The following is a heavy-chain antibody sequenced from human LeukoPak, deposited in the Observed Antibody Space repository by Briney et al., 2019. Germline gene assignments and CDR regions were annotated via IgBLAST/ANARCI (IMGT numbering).Heavy chain of an antibody. Sequence: GESLKISCQVSGYSFSIYWIGWVRQMPGKGLEWMGIIYPGDSDTRYSPSFQGQVTISVDKSINTAYLQWSSLKASDTAMYYCARQDGDGLYYFDYWGQETLVTVSS. CDR1: GYSFSIYW. CDR2: IYPGDSDT. CDR3: ARQDGDGLYYFDY. D-gene: IGHD3-16*01. J-gene: IGHJ4*02. V-gene: IGHV5-51*01.